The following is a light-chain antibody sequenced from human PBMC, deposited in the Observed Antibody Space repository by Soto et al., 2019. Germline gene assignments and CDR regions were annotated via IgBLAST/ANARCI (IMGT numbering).Light chain of an antibody. V-gene: IGKV4-1*01. CDR1: QSILSSSNNKNY. CDR2: WAS. CDR3: QQYYSAPLT. J-gene: IGKJ4*01. Sequence: DIVMTQSPDSLAVSLGDRATINCKPSQSILSSSNNKNYLAWYQQKPGQPPKLLISWASTRESGVPDRISGSGSETDFTLTISSLQAEDVAVYYCQQYYSAPLTFGGGTKVEIK.